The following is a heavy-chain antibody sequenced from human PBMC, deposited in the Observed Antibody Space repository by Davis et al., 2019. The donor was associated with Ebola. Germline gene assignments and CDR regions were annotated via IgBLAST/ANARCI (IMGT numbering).Heavy chain of an antibody. CDR1: GGSFSGYY. CDR3: ARGRVGATPNSNFDL. D-gene: IGHD1-26*01. J-gene: IGHJ2*01. CDR2: INHSGST. V-gene: IGHV4-34*01. Sequence: PGGSLRLSCAVYGGSFSGYYWSWIRQPPGKGLEWIGEINHSGSTNYNPSLKSRVTISVDTSKNQFSLKLSSVTAADTAVYYCARGRVGATPNSNFDLWGRGTLVTVSS.